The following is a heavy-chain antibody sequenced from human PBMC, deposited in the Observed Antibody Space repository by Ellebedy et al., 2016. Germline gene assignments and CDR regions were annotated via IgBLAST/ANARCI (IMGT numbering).Heavy chain of an antibody. D-gene: IGHD5-24*01. Sequence: GGSLRLSCVASGFSFGDYAMTWFRQAPGKGLEWVGFIRSKAFGGTTEYAASAKGRFTVSRDDSKSIAYLQMNSLKTEDTAVYYCTRGRLEMATTFDYWGQGTLVTVSS. CDR3: TRGRLEMATTFDY. CDR1: GFSFGDYA. J-gene: IGHJ4*02. V-gene: IGHV3-49*03. CDR2: IRSKAFGGTT.